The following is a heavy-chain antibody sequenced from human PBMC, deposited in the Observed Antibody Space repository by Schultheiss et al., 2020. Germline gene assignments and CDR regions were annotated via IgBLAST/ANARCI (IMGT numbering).Heavy chain of an antibody. CDR2: IYYSGST. J-gene: IGHJ4*02. CDR3: ARFPRTTGGDY. Sequence: SETLSLTCAVYGGSFSGYYWSWIRQTPGKGLEWIGSIYYSGSTYYNPSFKSRVTISVDTSKNQFSLKLSSVTAADTAVYYCARFPRTTGGDYWGQGTLVTVSS. V-gene: IGHV4-34*01. D-gene: IGHD1-14*01. CDR1: GGSFSGYY.